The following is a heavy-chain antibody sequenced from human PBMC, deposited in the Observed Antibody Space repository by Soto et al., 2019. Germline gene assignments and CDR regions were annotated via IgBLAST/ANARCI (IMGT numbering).Heavy chain of an antibody. CDR3: ARGRRIGMSGSPGDS. CDR2: IYFTGTT. Sequence: PSETLSLTSDVSGYAISSGFYWAWIRQPPGKRLEWIGNIYFTGTTSSNPSRKTRVPMSVDTSTDQFSLRLSSVTAANPAVFYCARGRRIGMSGSPGDSWGQGTQVTVSS. D-gene: IGHD3-10*01. V-gene: IGHV4-38-2*01. CDR1: GYAISSGFY. J-gene: IGHJ4*02.